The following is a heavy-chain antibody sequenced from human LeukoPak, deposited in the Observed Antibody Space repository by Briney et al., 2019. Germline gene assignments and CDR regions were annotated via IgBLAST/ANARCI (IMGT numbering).Heavy chain of an antibody. CDR2: IFPSGGEI. CDR3: ATYRQVLLPFES. Sequence: GGSLRLSCVGSGFTFNDYWIHWVRQAPGKGLEWVSSIFPSGGEIHYADSVRGRFTISRDNSKSTLSLQMNSLRAEDTAIYYCATYRQVLLPFESWGQGTLVTVSS. D-gene: IGHD2-8*02. CDR1: GFTFNDYW. V-gene: IGHV3-23*01. J-gene: IGHJ4*02.